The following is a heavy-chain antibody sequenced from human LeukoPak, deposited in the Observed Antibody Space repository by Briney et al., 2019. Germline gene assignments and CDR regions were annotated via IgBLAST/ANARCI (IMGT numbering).Heavy chain of an antibody. J-gene: IGHJ5*02. Sequence: SETLSLTCTVSGGSISSYYWGWIRQPPGKGLEWIGSIYYSGSTYYNPSLKSRVTISVDTSKNQFSLKLSSVTAADTAVYYCARHRGSGSYLGWFDPWGQGTLVTVSS. CDR1: GGSISSYY. V-gene: IGHV4-39*01. CDR3: ARHRGSGSYLGWFDP. CDR2: IYYSGST. D-gene: IGHD1-26*01.